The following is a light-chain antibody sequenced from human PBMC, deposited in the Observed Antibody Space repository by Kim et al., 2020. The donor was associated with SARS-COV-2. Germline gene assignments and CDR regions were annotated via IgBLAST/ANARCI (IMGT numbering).Light chain of an antibody. CDR2: DSD. CDR3: VTWDNSLRGVV. CDR1: SSNIGINY. V-gene: IGLV1-51*01. J-gene: IGLJ2*01. Sequence: GPKVTISCSGSSSNIGINYICWFQQLPGTAPKLLIYDSDKRPSGIPDRFSASQSGTSATLGITGLQTGDEADYYCVTWDNSLRGVVFGGGTQLTVL.